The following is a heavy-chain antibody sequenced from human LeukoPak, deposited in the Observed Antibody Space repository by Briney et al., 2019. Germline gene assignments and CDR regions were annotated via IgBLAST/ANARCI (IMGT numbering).Heavy chain of an antibody. CDR1: GFTFSSYG. Sequence: TGGSLRLSCAASGFTFSSYGMHWVRQAPGKGLEWVAFIRYDGSNKYYADSVKGRFTISRDNSKNTLYLQMNSLRAEDTAVYYCAKVITMIVVASPFDYWGQGTLVTVSS. J-gene: IGHJ4*02. CDR3: AKVITMIVVASPFDY. D-gene: IGHD3-22*01. CDR2: IRYDGSNK. V-gene: IGHV3-30*02.